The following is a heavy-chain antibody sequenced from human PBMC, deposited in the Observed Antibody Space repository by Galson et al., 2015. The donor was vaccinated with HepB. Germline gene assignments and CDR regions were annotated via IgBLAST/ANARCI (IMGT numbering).Heavy chain of an antibody. CDR2: ISRGNSHI. J-gene: IGHJ5*02. Sequence: SLRLSCAASGFTFSTYTMNWVRQSPGRGLEWVSSISRGNSHIKYADSLKGRFTISRDDATNTLYLQLNSLTVEDTAVYYCVRDGRYNWFDPWGQGTLVIVSS. D-gene: IGHD3/OR15-3a*01. CDR1: GFTFSTYT. CDR3: VRDGRYNWFDP. V-gene: IGHV3-21*06.